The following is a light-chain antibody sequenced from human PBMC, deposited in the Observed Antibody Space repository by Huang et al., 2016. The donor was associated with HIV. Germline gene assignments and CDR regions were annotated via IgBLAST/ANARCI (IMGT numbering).Light chain of an antibody. CDR2: GAS. V-gene: IGKV1-9*01. Sequence: IQLTQSPSSLSASVGDTVTITCRASQGTGNYLVWYQQKPGKAPNLLIYGASTLQSGVPARFSGSGSGTDFTLAISSLQPEDSATYYCQQVNTYPLTFGGGTKVVIK. J-gene: IGKJ4*01. CDR1: QGTGNY. CDR3: QQVNTYPLT.